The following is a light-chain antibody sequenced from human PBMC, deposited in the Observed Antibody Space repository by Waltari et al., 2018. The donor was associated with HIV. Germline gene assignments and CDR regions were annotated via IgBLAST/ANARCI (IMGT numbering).Light chain of an antibody. Sequence: QSVLTQPPSASGAPGQRVTISCSGSRSKIGSNPVSWYHQLPGTAPKLLIFTNSQRPSGVPDRFSGSKSGSSASLAISGLQYFCAAWDDTLKGFIFGGGTQLTVL. CDR3: AAWDDTLKGFI. CDR1: RSKIGSNP. CDR2: TNS. J-gene: IGLJ2*01. V-gene: IGLV1-44*01.